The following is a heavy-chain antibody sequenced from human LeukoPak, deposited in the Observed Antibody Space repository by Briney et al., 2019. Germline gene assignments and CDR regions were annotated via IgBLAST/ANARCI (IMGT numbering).Heavy chain of an antibody. CDR3: TQGAGWLIDY. D-gene: IGHD3-16*01. CDR1: GDSINNYY. J-gene: IGHJ4*02. V-gene: IGHV4-59*01. Sequence: SETLSLTCTVSGDSINNYYWSWIRQPPGKGLEWIGYIYYSGSTSYNPSLKSRVTISVDTSKNQFSLKLRSVTAADTAVYYCTQGAGWLIDYWGQGILVSVSS. CDR2: IYYSGST.